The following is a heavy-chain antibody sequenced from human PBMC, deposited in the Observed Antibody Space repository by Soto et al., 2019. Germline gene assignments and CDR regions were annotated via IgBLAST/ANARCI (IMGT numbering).Heavy chain of an antibody. D-gene: IGHD1-26*01. CDR2: INHSGST. J-gene: IGHJ5*02. CDR1: GGSFSGYY. CDR3: ARGPRGSYYMPNWFDP. Sequence: PSETLSLTCAVYGGSFSGYYWSWIRQPPGKGLEWIGEINHSGSTNYNPSLKSRVTISVDTSKNQFSLKLSSVTAADTAVYYCARGPRGSYYMPNWFDPWGQGTLVTVSS. V-gene: IGHV4-34*01.